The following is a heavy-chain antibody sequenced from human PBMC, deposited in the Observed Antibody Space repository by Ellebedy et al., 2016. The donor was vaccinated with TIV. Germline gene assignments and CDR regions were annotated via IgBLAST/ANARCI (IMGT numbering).Heavy chain of an antibody. V-gene: IGHV3-49*03. Sequence: PGGPLRLSCTAPGFTFGDYGMTWFRQAPGVGLEWVGFIRSKAYGGTAEYAASVKGRFTISRDDSESIAFLQMNSLKIGDTAVYYCARKRTFDVRLDYWGQGTLVTVSS. CDR3: ARKRTFDVRLDY. D-gene: IGHD3-16*01. CDR1: GFTFGDYG. J-gene: IGHJ4*02. CDR2: IRSKAYGGTA.